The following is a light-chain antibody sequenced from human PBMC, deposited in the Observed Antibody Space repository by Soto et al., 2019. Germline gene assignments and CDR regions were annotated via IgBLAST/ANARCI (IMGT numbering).Light chain of an antibody. V-gene: IGLV2-11*01. CDR2: DVS. CDR1: SSDVGGYNY. Sequence: QSVLTQPRSVSGSPGQPVTISCAGTSSDVGGYNYVSWYQHHPGKALKLMIYDVSKRPSGVPDRFSGSKSDNTASLTISGLQAEDEADYYCCSYGGSYTYVFGTGTKVTVL. CDR3: CSYGGSYTYV. J-gene: IGLJ1*01.